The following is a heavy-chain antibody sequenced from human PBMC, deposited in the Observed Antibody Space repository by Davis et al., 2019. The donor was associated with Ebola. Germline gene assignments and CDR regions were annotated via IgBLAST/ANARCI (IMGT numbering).Heavy chain of an antibody. CDR1: GGSISDYY. J-gene: IGHJ4*02. CDR2: INHSGST. D-gene: IGHD3-10*01. V-gene: IGHV4-34*01. CDR3: ARGVRGFGEILYIWNY. Sequence: PSETLSLTCAVYGGSISDYYWSWIRQPPGKGLEWIGEINHSGSTNYNPSLKSRVTISVDTSKNQFSLKLSSVTAADTAVYYCARGVRGFGEILYIWNYWGQGTLVTVSS.